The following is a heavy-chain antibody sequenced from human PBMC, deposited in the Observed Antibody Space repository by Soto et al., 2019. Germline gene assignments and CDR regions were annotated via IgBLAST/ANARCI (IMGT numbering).Heavy chain of an antibody. D-gene: IGHD3-22*01. CDR2: IIPVLGTP. CDR1: GGSLSNYG. V-gene: IGHV1-69*12. CDR3: ARGDATKIVVTTYYAMDV. Sequence: QVQLVQSGAEVKKPGSSVKVSCRASGGSLSNYGISWVRQAPGQGLEWMGAIIPVLGTPNYAQKFQDRVPITADESTTTVYMEVRSLTSEDTAVYYCARGDATKIVVTTYYAMDVWGQGTTVTVSS. J-gene: IGHJ6*02.